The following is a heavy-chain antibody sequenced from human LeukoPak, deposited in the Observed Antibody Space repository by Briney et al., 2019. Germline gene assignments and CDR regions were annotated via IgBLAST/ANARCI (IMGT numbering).Heavy chain of an antibody. CDR3: ARSGIQLWLHDAFDI. CDR1: GFTFSTYP. Sequence: GGSLRLSCAASGFTFSTYPMHWVRQAPGKGLEWVAVISHDGGNQYYADSVKGRFTISRDNAKNSLYLQMNSLRAEDTAVYYCARSGIQLWLHDAFDIWGQGTMVTVSS. J-gene: IGHJ3*02. D-gene: IGHD5-18*01. CDR2: ISHDGGNQ. V-gene: IGHV3-30-3*01.